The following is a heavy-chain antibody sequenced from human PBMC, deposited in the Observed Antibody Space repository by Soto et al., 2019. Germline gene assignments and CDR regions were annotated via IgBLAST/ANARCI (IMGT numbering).Heavy chain of an antibody. CDR1: GGSVTSGGYY. CDR3: ARVTARYCSGGSCYDYFDY. D-gene: IGHD2-15*01. V-gene: IGHV4-31*03. Sequence: SETLSLTCTVSGGSVTSGGYYWSWIRHCPGKGLEWIGYIYYSGDTYYNPSLSSRVTISVDTSKNQFSLKLSSVTAAVTAVYYCARVTARYCSGGSCYDYFDYWGQGTLVTVSS. CDR2: IYYSGDT. J-gene: IGHJ4*02.